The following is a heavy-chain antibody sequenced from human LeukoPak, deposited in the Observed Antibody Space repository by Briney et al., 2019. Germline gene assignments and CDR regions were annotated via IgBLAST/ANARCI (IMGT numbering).Heavy chain of an antibody. CDR3: ARSSLSGSSWYFDY. Sequence: SETLSLTCTVSGGSISSGDYYWSWIRQPPGKSLEWIGYIYYSGNTYYNPSLKSRVTISVDTSKNQFSLKLTSVTAADTAVYYCARSSLSGSSWYFDYWGQGTLVTVSS. J-gene: IGHJ4*02. V-gene: IGHV4-30-4*08. CDR1: GGSISSGDYY. D-gene: IGHD6-13*01. CDR2: IYYSGNT.